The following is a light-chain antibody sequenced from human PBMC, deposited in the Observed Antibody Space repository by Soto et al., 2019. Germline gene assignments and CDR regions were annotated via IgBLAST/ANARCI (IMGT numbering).Light chain of an antibody. CDR2: AAS. CDR1: QTISSW. V-gene: IGKV1-5*01. Sequence: DIQMTQSPSTLSGSVGDRVTITCRASQTISSWLAWFQQKPGKAPQYLIQAASILQSGVPSRFSGSGSGTEFILTINNLQPEDFASYFCLQVYSFPRTFGLGTKVDIK. J-gene: IGKJ1*01. CDR3: LQVYSFPRT.